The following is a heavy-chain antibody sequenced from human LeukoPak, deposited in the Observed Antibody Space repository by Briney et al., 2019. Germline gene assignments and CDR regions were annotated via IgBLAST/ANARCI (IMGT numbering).Heavy chain of an antibody. CDR3: ARKRFLEWKEYYMDV. Sequence: PPGGSLRLSCAASGFTFSSYAMSWVRQAPGKGLEWVSGINWNGGSTGYADSVKGRFTISRDNAKNSLYLQMNSLRAEDTALYYCARKRFLEWKEYYMDVWGKGTTVTVSS. J-gene: IGHJ6*03. V-gene: IGHV3-20*04. D-gene: IGHD3-3*01. CDR2: INWNGGST. CDR1: GFTFSSYA.